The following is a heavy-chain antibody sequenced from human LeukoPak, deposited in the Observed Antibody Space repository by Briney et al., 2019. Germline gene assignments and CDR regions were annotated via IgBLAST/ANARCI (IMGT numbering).Heavy chain of an antibody. CDR3: AKDKLGINVY. V-gene: IGHV3-21*01. CDR1: GFTFSSYA. J-gene: IGHJ4*02. D-gene: IGHD7-27*01. CDR2: ISSSSSYI. Sequence: GGSLRLSCAASGFTFSSYAMNWVRQAPGKGLEWVSSISSSSSYIYYADSVKGRFTISRDNAKNSLYLQMNSLRAEDTAVYYCAKDKLGINVYWGQGTLVTVSS.